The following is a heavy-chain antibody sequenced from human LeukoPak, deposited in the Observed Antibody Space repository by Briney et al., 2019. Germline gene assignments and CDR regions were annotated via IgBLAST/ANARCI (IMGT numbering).Heavy chain of an antibody. Sequence: PSETLSLTCTVSGDSISGYFWSWIRQPAGKGLEWIGRIYTSGSTNYNPSLNSRVTMSVDTSKNHFSLKLTSVTAADTAVYYCARGGATVTTVFDYWGQGTLVTVSS. J-gene: IGHJ4*02. CDR2: IYTSGST. D-gene: IGHD4-17*01. V-gene: IGHV4-4*07. CDR1: GDSISGYF. CDR3: ARGGATVTTVFDY.